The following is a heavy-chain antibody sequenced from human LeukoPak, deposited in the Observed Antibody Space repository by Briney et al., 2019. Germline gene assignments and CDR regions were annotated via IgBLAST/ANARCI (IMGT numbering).Heavy chain of an antibody. CDR2: ISSSSSYI. D-gene: IGHD1-26*01. V-gene: IGHV3-21*01. J-gene: IGHJ4*02. CDR1: GFTFSSYS. CDR3: ARDQTQWELRSLLAY. Sequence: GGSLRLSCAASGFTFSSYSMNWVRQAPGKGLEWVSSISSSSSYIYYADSVKGRFTISRDNAKNSLYLQMNSLRAEDTAVYYCARDQTQWELRSLLAYWGQGNLVTVSS.